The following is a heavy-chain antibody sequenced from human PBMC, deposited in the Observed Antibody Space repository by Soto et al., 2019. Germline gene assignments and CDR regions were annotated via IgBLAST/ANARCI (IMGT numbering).Heavy chain of an antibody. Sequence: EVQLVESGGGLVQPGGSLRLSCAASGFTFSSYWMGWVRQAPGKGLEWVANIKQHGSEKYYVDSVKGRFTISRDNAKNSLYMQMNSLRAEDTAEYSCARVARHCTNGVCGFDYWGQGTLVTVSS. D-gene: IGHD2-8*01. CDR1: GFTFSSYW. CDR2: IKQHGSEK. V-gene: IGHV3-7*01. CDR3: ARVARHCTNGVCGFDY. J-gene: IGHJ4*02.